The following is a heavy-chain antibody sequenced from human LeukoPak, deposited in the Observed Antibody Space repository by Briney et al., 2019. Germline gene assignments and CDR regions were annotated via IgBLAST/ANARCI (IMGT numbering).Heavy chain of an antibody. D-gene: IGHD2-21*01. V-gene: IGHV1-18*01. CDR2: ISAYNGNT. CDR3: AREIEAVTYYGMDV. Sequence: ASVKVSCKASGYTFTSYGISWVRQAPGQGLEWMGWISAYNGNTNYAQKLRGRVTMTTDTSTSTAYMELRSLRSDDTAVYYCAREIEAVTYYGMDVWGQGTTVTVSS. CDR1: GYTFTSYG. J-gene: IGHJ6*02.